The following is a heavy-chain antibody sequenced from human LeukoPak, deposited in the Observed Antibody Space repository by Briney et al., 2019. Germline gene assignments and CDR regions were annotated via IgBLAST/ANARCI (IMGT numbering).Heavy chain of an antibody. CDR2: IYYSGST. Sequence: SQTLSLTCTVSGGSISSGGYYWSWIRQHPGKGLEWIGYIYYSGSTYYNPSLKSRVTISVDTSKYQFSLKLNSVTAADTAVYYCARGRSDYDPEVYFDYWGQGTLVTVSS. D-gene: IGHD4-17*01. CDR3: ARGRSDYDPEVYFDY. J-gene: IGHJ4*02. CDR1: GGSISSGGYY. V-gene: IGHV4-31*03.